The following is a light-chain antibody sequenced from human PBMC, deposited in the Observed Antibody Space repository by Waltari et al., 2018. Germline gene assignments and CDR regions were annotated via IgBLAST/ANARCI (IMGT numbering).Light chain of an antibody. CDR3: SSYRSSSTWV. V-gene: IGLV2-18*02. Sequence: QSALTQPPSVSGSPGQSVTISCPGPSSDVGSYNRFSWYQQPPGTAPKLMIYEVSNRPSGVPDRFSGSKSGNTASLSISGLQAEDEADYYCSSYRSSSTWVFGGGTKLTVL. CDR1: SSDVGSYNR. J-gene: IGLJ3*02. CDR2: EVS.